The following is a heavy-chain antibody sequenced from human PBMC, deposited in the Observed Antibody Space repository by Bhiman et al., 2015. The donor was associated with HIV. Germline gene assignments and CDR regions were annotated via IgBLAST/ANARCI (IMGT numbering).Heavy chain of an antibody. CDR2: MSSSGRTI. D-gene: IGHD5-12*01. CDR3: TRGQMSLYRGSEDYGLDV. CDR1: GFAFSTYK. J-gene: IGHJ6*02. Sequence: EVQLVESGGGSVHPGGSLRLSCAASGFAFSTYKMNWVRQAPGKGLEWVAYMSSSGRTIYYADSVKGRFTISRDKGQNSVYFQLNSLTAEDSAVYYCTRGQMSLYRGSEDYGLDVWGRGTTVTVS. V-gene: IGHV3-48*03.